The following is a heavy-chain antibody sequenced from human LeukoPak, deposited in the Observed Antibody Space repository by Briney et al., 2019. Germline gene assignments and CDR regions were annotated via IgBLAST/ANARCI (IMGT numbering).Heavy chain of an antibody. Sequence: ASVKVSCKASGYTFTSYGISWVRQAPGQGLEWMGWISAYNGNTNYAQKLQGRVTMTTNTSTSTAYMELRSLRSDDTAVYYCARGVRYCSGGSCYYFDYWGQGTLVTVSS. V-gene: IGHV1-18*01. D-gene: IGHD2-15*01. CDR1: GYTFTSYG. CDR2: ISAYNGNT. CDR3: ARGVRYCSGGSCYYFDY. J-gene: IGHJ4*02.